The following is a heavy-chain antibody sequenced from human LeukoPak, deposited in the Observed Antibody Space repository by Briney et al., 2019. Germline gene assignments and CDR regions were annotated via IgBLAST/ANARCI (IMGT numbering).Heavy chain of an antibody. Sequence: PSESLSLTCAVYGESFSGYYWSWIRQPPGKGLEWIGEINHSGSTNYNPSLKSRVTISVDTSKNQFSLKLSSVTAADTAVYYCARRRGYDYTIDYWGQGTLVTVSS. V-gene: IGHV4-34*01. CDR1: GESFSGYY. CDR3: ARRRGYDYTIDY. D-gene: IGHD5-12*01. CDR2: INHSGST. J-gene: IGHJ4*02.